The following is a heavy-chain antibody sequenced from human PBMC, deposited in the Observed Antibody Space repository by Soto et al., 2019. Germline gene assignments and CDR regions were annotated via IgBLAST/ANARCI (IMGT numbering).Heavy chain of an antibody. CDR1: GFTFYSYA. Sequence: GGSLRLSCAASGFTFYSYAMTWVRQAPGKGLEWVSVISGSGYITHYADSVKGRFTISRDNSKNMLYLQMNSLRAEDTAVYYCAKDHYGDYAGFDYWGQGTLVTVSS. CDR2: ISGSGYIT. CDR3: AKDHYGDYAGFDY. J-gene: IGHJ4*02. V-gene: IGHV3-23*01. D-gene: IGHD4-17*01.